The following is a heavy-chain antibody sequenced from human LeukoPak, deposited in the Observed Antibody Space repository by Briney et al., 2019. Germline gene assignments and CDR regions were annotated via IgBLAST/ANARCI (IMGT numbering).Heavy chain of an antibody. CDR2: ISYDGSNK. CDR1: GFTFSSYA. D-gene: IGHD2-2*01. Sequence: GGSLRLSCAASGFTFSSYAMHWVRQAPGKGLEWVAVISYDGSNKYYADSVKGRFTISRDNSKNTLYLQMNSLRTEDTAVYYCAKGGRNCRSTSCFSFDYWGQGILVTVSS. V-gene: IGHV3-30-3*01. J-gene: IGHJ4*02. CDR3: AKGGRNCRSTSCFSFDY.